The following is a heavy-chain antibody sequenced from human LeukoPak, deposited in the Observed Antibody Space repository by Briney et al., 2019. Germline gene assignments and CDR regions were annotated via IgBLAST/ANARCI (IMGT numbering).Heavy chain of an antibody. CDR3: AGRTWTHLDY. CDR1: SGSISTSNYY. CDR2: IFYSGST. D-gene: IGHD3-16*01. V-gene: IGHV4-39*07. J-gene: IGHJ4*02. Sequence: SETLSLTCTVSSGSISTSNYYWGWVRQPPGKALEWIGNIFYSGSTYYSPSLKSRVTISVDESKNQFSLKLSSVTAADTAVYYCAGRTWTHLDYWGQGTLVTVSS.